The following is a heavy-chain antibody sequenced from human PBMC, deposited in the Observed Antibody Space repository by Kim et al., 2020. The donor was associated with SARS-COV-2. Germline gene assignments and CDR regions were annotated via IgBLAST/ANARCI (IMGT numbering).Heavy chain of an antibody. D-gene: IGHD1-1*01. CDR3: AKDQGLERLGGDFDY. V-gene: IGHV3-30*18. CDR1: GFTFSSYG. CDR2: ISYDGSNK. Sequence: GGSLRLSCAASGFTFSSYGMHWVRQAPGKGLEWVAVISYDGSNKYYADSVKGRFTISRDNSKNTLYLQMNSLRAEDTAVYYCAKDQGLERLGGDFDYWGQGTLVTVSS. J-gene: IGHJ4*02.